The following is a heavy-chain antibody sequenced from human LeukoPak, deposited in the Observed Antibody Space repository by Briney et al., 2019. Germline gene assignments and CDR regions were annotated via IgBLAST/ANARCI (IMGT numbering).Heavy chain of an antibody. CDR3: ARGYGGGIAAAGLFDY. Sequence: SETLSLTCTVSGGSISSSSYYWGWIRQPPGKGLEWIGSIYYSGSTYYNPSLKSRVTISVDTSKNQFSLKLSSVTAADTAVYYCARGYGGGIAAAGLFDYWGQGTLVTVSS. D-gene: IGHD6-13*01. J-gene: IGHJ4*02. CDR1: GGSISSSSYY. CDR2: IYYSGST. V-gene: IGHV4-39*07.